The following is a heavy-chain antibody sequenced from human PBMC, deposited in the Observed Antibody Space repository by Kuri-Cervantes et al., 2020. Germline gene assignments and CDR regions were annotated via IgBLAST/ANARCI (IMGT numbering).Heavy chain of an antibody. V-gene: IGHV3-11*01. J-gene: IGHJ4*02. Sequence: GGSLRLSCAASGFTFSDYYMNWIRQAPGKGLEWVSYISSSGTTIYYADSVKGRFTISRDNAKNSLYLQMNSLRAEDTAVYYCAREMITITTFFDFWGQGTLVTVSS. CDR3: AREMITITTFFDF. CDR2: ISSSGTTI. CDR1: GFTFSDYY. D-gene: IGHD4-11*01.